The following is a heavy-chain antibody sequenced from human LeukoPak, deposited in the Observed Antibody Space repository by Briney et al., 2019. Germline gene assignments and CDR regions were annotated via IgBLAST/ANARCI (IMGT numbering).Heavy chain of an antibody. CDR2: ISRSGPT. CDR1: GFTFSGYD. V-gene: IGHV3-23*01. CDR3: AKGESFAFAM. Sequence: GGSLRLSCAASGFTFSGYDMQWVRRAPGKGLEWVSGISRSGPTYYRDSVKGRFTISRDNYKDTLYLQMDSLRAEDTATYYCAKGESFAFAMWGQGTMVAVSS. J-gene: IGHJ3*02.